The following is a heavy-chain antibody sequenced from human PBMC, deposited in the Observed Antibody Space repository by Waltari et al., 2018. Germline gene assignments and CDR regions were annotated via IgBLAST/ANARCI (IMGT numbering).Heavy chain of an antibody. CDR1: GFTFSSYE. V-gene: IGHV3-48*03. D-gene: IGHD5-18*01. CDR3: ARDTAMAGFDY. J-gene: IGHJ4*02. CDR2: ISSSGSTI. Sequence: EVQLVESGGGLVQPGGSLRLSCAASGFTFSSYEMNWVRQAPGKGLEWVSYISSSGSTIYYADSVKGRFTISRDNAKNSLYLQMNSLRAEDTAVYYCARDTAMAGFDYWGQGTLVTVSS.